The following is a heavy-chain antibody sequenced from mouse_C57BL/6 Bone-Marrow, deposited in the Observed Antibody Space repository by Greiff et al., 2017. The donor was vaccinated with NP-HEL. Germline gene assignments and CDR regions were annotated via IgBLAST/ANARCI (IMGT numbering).Heavy chain of an antibody. Sequence: QVQLQQPGAELVKPGASVKLSCKASGYTFTSYWMHWVKQRPGQGLEWIGMIHPNSGSTNYNEKFKSKATLTVDKSSSTAYMQLSSLTPEDSAVYYCARSYGIHGGWFAYWGQGTLVTVSA. CDR2: IHPNSGST. CDR3: ARSYGIHGGWFAY. CDR1: GYTFTSYW. D-gene: IGHD2-1*01. V-gene: IGHV1-64*01. J-gene: IGHJ3*01.